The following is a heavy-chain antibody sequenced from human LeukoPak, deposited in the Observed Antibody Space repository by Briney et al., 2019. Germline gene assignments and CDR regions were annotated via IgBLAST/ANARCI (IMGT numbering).Heavy chain of an antibody. Sequence: SETLSLNCAVYGGSFSGYYWSWIRQPPGKGLEWIGEINHSGSTNYNPSLKSRVTISVDTSKNQFSLKLSSVTAADTAVYYCARGGVRSWYYWGQGTQVIVSS. V-gene: IGHV4-34*01. CDR3: ARGGVRSWYY. CDR2: INHSGST. CDR1: GGSFSGYY. J-gene: IGHJ4*02. D-gene: IGHD6-13*01.